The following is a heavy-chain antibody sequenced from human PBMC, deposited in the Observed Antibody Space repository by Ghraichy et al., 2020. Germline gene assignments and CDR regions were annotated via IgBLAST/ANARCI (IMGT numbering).Heavy chain of an antibody. V-gene: IGHV4-59*01. Sequence: SETLSLTCTVSGGSISSYYWSWIRQPPGKGLEWIGYIYYSGSTNYNPSLKSRVTISVDTSKNQFSLKLSSVTAADTAVYYCARAQVRGFVVVPAGGWFDPWGQGTLVTVSS. D-gene: IGHD2-2*01. CDR2: IYYSGST. J-gene: IGHJ5*02. CDR1: GGSISSYY. CDR3: ARAQVRGFVVVPAGGWFDP.